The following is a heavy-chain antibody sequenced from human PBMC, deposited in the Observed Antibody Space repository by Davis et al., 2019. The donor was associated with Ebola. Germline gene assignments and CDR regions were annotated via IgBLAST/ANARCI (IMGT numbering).Heavy chain of an antibody. J-gene: IGHJ4*02. CDR1: GGSISSSNW. V-gene: IGHV4-4*02. CDR2: IYYSGST. Sequence: MPSETLSLTCAVSGGSISSSNWWSWVRQPPGKGLEWIGYIYYSGSTYYNPSLKSRVTISVDTSKNQFSLKLSSVTAADTAVYYCARHCVYDFWSGYYSCYFDYWGQGTLVTVSS. D-gene: IGHD3-3*01. CDR3: ARHCVYDFWSGYYSCYFDY.